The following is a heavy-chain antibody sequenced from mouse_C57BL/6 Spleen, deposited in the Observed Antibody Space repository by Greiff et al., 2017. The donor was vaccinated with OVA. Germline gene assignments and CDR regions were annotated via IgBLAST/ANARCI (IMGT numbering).Heavy chain of an antibody. Sequence: DVKLQESGPGLVKPSQSLSLTCSVTGYSITSGYYWNWIRQFPGNKLEWMGYISYDGSNNYNPSLKNRISITRDTSKNQFFLKLNSVTTEDTATYYCARDELGYSDYWGQGTTLTVSS. CDR3: ARDELGYSDY. V-gene: IGHV3-6*01. CDR2: ISYDGSN. CDR1: GYSITSGYY. J-gene: IGHJ2*01.